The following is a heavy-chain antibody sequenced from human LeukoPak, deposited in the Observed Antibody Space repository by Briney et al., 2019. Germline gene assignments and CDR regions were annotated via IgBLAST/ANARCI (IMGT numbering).Heavy chain of an antibody. Sequence: SETLSLTCTVSGYSISSGYYWGWIRQPPGKGLEWIGSIYHSGSTYYNPSLKSRVTMSVDTSKNQFSLKLSSVTAADTAVYYCARDCTNGVCYWDWGQGTLVTVSS. CDR2: IYHSGST. J-gene: IGHJ4*02. CDR3: ARDCTNGVCYWD. V-gene: IGHV4-38-2*02. CDR1: GYSISSGYY. D-gene: IGHD2-8*01.